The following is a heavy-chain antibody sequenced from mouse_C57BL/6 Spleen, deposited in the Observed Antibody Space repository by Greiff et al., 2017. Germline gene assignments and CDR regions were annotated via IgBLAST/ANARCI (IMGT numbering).Heavy chain of an antibody. CDR1: GFTFSDYG. CDR2: ISSGSSTI. J-gene: IGHJ1*03. V-gene: IGHV5-17*01. D-gene: IGHD2-4*01. Sequence: EVKLMESGGGLVKPGGSLKLSCAASGFTFSDYGMHWVRQAPEKGLEWVAYISSGSSTIYYADTVKGRFTISRDNAKNTLFLQMTSLRSEDTAMYYCASLGDYDWYFDVWGTGTTVTVSS. CDR3: ASLGDYDWYFDV.